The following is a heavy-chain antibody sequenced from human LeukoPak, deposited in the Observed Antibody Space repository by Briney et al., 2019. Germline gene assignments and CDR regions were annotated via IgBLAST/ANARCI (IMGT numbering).Heavy chain of an antibody. CDR1: GFTLRTYS. D-gene: IGHD2-15*01. CDR2: IRNDESNK. CDR3: AKVIGGSSAWYARGFDY. J-gene: IGHJ4*02. V-gene: IGHV3-30*02. Sequence: GGSLRLSCAASGFTLRTYSMHWVRQAPGKGLEWVAFIRNDESNKYYADSVKGRFTISRDNSKNTLYLQMNSLRAEDTAVYFCAKVIGGSSAWYARGFDYWGQGTLVTVSS.